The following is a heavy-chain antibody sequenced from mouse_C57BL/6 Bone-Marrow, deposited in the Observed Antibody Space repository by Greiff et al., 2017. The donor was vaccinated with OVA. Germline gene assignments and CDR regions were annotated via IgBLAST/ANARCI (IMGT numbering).Heavy chain of an antibody. CDR1: GFSFNTYA. CDR3: VRRGNLIRGAMDY. J-gene: IGHJ4*01. D-gene: IGHD2-1*01. V-gene: IGHV10-1*01. Sequence: EVMLVESGGGLVQPKGSLKLSCAASGFSFNTYAMNWVRQAPGKGLEWVARIRSKSNNYATYYADSVKDRFTISRDDSESMLYLQMNNLKTEDTAMYYCVRRGNLIRGAMDYWGQGTSVTVSS. CDR2: IRSKSNNYAT.